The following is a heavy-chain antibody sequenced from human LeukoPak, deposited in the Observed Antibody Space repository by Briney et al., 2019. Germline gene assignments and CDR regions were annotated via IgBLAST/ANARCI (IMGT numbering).Heavy chain of an antibody. J-gene: IGHJ4*02. CDR3: ARDFYPSTTVTTSLDY. CDR1: GFTFSNHA. CDR2: ISYDGSNK. D-gene: IGHD4-17*01. V-gene: IGHV3-30*04. Sequence: GGSLRLSCAASGFTFSNHAMRWVRQTPGKGLEWVAVISYDGSNKYYADSVKGRFTISRDNSKNTLFLQMNSLRAEDTAVYYCARDFYPSTTVTTSLDYWGQGTLVTVSS.